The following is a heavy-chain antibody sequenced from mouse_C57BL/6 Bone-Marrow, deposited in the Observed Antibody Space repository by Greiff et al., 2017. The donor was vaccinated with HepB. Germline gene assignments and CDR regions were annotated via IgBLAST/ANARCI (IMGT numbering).Heavy chain of an antibody. CDR2: IWSGGST. V-gene: IGHV2-2*01. J-gene: IGHJ1*03. Sequence: QVQLKESGPGLVQPSQSLSITCTVSGFSLTSYGVHWVRQSPGKGLEWLGVIWSGGSTDYNAAFISRLSISKDNSKSQVFFKMNSLQADDTAIYYCARNWDGSSPRYFDVWGTGTTVTVSS. CDR1: GFSLTSYG. CDR3: ARNWDGSSPRYFDV. D-gene: IGHD1-1*01.